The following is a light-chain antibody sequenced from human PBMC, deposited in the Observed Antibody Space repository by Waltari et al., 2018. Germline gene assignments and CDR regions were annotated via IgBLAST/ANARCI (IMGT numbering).Light chain of an antibody. V-gene: IGKV1-5*03. Sequence: DIQMTQFPSTLSASVGDRLTITCRASQSINSWLAWYQQKPGKAPKLLIYKASSLESGVPSRFSGSGSGTEFTLTISSLQPDDFATYYCQESYSSPPSTFGQGTKVDIK. CDR3: QESYSSPPST. CDR1: QSINSW. J-gene: IGKJ1*01. CDR2: KAS.